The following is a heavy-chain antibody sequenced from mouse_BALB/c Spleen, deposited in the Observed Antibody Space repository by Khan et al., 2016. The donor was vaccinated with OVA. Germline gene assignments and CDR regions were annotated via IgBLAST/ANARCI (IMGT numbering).Heavy chain of an antibody. Sequence: VQLKQSGPGLVKPSQSLSLTCTVTGYSITSDYAWNWIRQFPGNKLECMGYISSSGSTNYNPALKSRISITRDTSKNQFFLQLNSVTTEDTATYYCARDGSRYNYAMDYWGQGTSVTVSS. V-gene: IGHV3-2*02. CDR1: GYSITSDYA. J-gene: IGHJ4*01. CDR2: ISSSGST. D-gene: IGHD2-3*01. CDR3: ARDGSRYNYAMDY.